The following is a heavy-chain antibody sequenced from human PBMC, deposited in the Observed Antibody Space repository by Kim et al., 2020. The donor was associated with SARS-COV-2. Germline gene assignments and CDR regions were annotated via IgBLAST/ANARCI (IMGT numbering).Heavy chain of an antibody. CDR3: ARDMDPTVYDY. Sequence: ASVKVSCKAYGYTFKSYPIHWLRQAPGQRPEWMGWVNAANDENQYSQKFQGRVTITRDTSANTAYMELRRLTTKDTAIYYCARDMDPTVYDYWGQGTLVTVSS. D-gene: IGHD4-4*01. CDR1: GYTFKSYP. CDR2: VNAANDEN. J-gene: IGHJ4*02. V-gene: IGHV1-3*01.